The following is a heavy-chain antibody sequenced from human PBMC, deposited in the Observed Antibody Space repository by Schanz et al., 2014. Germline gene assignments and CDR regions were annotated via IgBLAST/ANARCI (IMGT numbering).Heavy chain of an antibody. J-gene: IGHJ4*02. Sequence: EVQLVESGGGLVQPGGSLRLSCSASGFTFSIYAMHWVRQAPGKGLEYVSAISHDGYSTYYADSVKGRFTISRDNSKNTLYLQMSSLTTEDTAVYFCARDNRYYLFDYWGQGAPVTVSS. CDR3: ARDNRYYLFDY. CDR2: ISHDGYST. D-gene: IGHD3-16*02. CDR1: GFTFSIYA. V-gene: IGHV3-64D*06.